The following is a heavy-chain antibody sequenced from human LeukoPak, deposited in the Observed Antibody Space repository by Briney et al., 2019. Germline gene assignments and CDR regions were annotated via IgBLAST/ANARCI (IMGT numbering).Heavy chain of an antibody. J-gene: IGHJ4*02. CDR2: IVVGSGNT. CDR1: EFTITSSA. D-gene: IGHD1-26*01. CDR3: AADSRGSFGFDY. V-gene: IGHV1-58*01. Sequence: SVKVSCKTSEFTITSSAVQWVQQARGQRLEWIGWIVVGSGNTNYAQKFQERVTITRDMSTSTAYMQLSSLRSEDTAVYYCAADSRGSFGFDYWGQGTLVTVSS.